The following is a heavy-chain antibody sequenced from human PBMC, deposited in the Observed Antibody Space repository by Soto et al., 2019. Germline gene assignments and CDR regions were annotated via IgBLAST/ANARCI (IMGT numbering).Heavy chain of an antibody. Sequence: EVQLVESGGGLVQPGGSLRLSCAASGFTFSSYWIHWVRQAPGKGLVWVSRINSDGSSTSYADSVKGRFTISRDNAKNRLYLQMDRLRAGGTAVYYCATGGGGTGYSPFEYWGQGTLVTVSS. CDR3: ATGGGGTGYSPFEY. CDR2: INSDGSST. CDR1: GFTFSSYW. J-gene: IGHJ4*02. V-gene: IGHV3-74*01. D-gene: IGHD3-9*01.